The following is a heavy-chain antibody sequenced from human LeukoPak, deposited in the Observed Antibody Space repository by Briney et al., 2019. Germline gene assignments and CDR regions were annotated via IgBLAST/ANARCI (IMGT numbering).Heavy chain of an antibody. CDR3: GREVYDSGVYDYNRPAFNI. Sequence: PGGSLRLSCAASGFAFSTYEMSWVRQAPGKGLEWVSYISPSGSTIHYADSVKGRFSISRDNAKNSLYLQMNSLRAEDTAVYNCGREVYDSGVYDYNRPAFNIGGKGKMVTVSP. CDR1: GFAFSTYE. CDR2: ISPSGSTI. V-gene: IGHV3-48*03. J-gene: IGHJ3*02. D-gene: IGHD3-22*01.